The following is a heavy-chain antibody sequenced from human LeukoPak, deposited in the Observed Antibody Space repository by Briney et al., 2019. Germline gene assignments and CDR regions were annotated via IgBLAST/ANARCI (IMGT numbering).Heavy chain of an antibody. CDR2: TYYSGST. Sequence: PSETLSLTCTVSGGSISSSSYYWGWIRQPPGKRLEWIGSTYYSGSTYYNPSLKSRVTISVDTSKNQFSLKLSSVTAADTAVYYCARQSEVPLWAAWGQGTLVTVSS. V-gene: IGHV4-39*01. CDR3: ARQSEVPLWAA. D-gene: IGHD3-10*01. J-gene: IGHJ5*02. CDR1: GGSISSSSYY.